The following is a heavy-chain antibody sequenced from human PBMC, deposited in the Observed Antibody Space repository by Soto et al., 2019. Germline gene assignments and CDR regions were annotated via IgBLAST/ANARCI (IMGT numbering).Heavy chain of an antibody. Sequence: SETLSLTCTVSGGSISSSSYYWGWIRQPPGKGLEWIGSIYYSGSTYYNPSLKSRVTISVDTSKNQFSLKLSSVTAADTAVYYCATGEGELPDYWGQGTLVTVSS. J-gene: IGHJ4*02. CDR2: IYYSGST. CDR1: GGSISSSSYY. CDR3: ATGEGELPDY. V-gene: IGHV4-39*01. D-gene: IGHD1-26*01.